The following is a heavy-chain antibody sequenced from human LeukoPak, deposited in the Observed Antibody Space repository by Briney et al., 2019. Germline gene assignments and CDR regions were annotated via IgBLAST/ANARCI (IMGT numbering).Heavy chain of an antibody. V-gene: IGHV1-69*01. Sequence: SVKVSCKASGGTFSSYAISWVRQAPGQGLEWMGGIIPPFDTAGYAQNFQGRLTITADESTSTAYMELSSLRSEDTAVYYCARDFGREVAATFLQDWFDPWGQGTLVTVSS. CDR1: GGTFSSYA. D-gene: IGHD2-15*01. CDR3: ARDFGREVAATFLQDWFDP. CDR2: IIPPFDTA. J-gene: IGHJ5*02.